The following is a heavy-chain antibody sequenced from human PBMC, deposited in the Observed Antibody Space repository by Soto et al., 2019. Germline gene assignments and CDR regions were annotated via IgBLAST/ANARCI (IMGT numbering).Heavy chain of an antibody. J-gene: IGHJ5*02. CDR3: ARAPHYYDSSGYYRNWFDP. CDR1: GGSISSGGYY. CDR2: IYYSGST. D-gene: IGHD3-22*01. V-gene: IGHV4-31*03. Sequence: VQLQESGPGLVKPSQTLSLTCTVSGGSISSGGYYWSWIRQHPGKGLEWIGYIYYSGSTYYNPSLKSRVTISVDTSKNQFSLKLSSVTAADTAVYYCARAPHYYDSSGYYRNWFDPWGQGTLVTVSS.